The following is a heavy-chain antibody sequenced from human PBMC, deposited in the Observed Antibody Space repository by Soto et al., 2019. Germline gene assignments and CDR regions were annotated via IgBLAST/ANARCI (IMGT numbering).Heavy chain of an antibody. V-gene: IGHV3-48*02. CDR2: SSPRGDTI. CDR3: AKGPHTNVGWPYYFES. CDR1: GFSLGNYP. D-gene: IGHD6-19*01. Sequence: GGSLRLSCVASGFSLGNYPMNWVRQTPGKGLECISYSSPRGDTIYYADSDEGRFTISRDDARNSLSLHMSSLRDEDSALYYWAKGPHTNVGWPYYFESWGQGVPVTVSS. J-gene: IGHJ4*02.